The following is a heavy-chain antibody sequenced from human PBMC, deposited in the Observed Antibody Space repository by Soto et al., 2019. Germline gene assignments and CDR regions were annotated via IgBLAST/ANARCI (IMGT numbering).Heavy chain of an antibody. V-gene: IGHV1-69*13. CDR3: ARVLWDCTNGVCYKESVYFDY. CDR2: IIPIFGTA. Sequence: SVKVSCKAYGGTFSSYAIRWVRQAPGQGLERMGGIIPIFGTANYAQKFQGRVTITADESTSTAYMEMRSLRSEDTAVYYCARVLWDCTNGVCYKESVYFDYWGQGTLLTVPS. D-gene: IGHD2-8*01. CDR1: GGTFSSYA. J-gene: IGHJ4*02.